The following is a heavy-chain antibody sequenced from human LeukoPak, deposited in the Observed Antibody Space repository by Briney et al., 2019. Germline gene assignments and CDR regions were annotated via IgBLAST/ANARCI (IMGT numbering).Heavy chain of an antibody. V-gene: IGHV3-23*01. CDR1: RFTFSRYA. D-gene: IGHD6-13*01. J-gene: IGHJ4*02. Sequence: GGSLRLSCAASRFTFSRYAMSWVRQAPGKGLEWVSAIGGSGVSIFYADSVKGRFTNSRDNAKNSLYLQMNSLRAEDTAVYYCARDQWQQLIHWGQGTLVTVSS. CDR3: ARDQWQQLIH. CDR2: IGGSGVSI.